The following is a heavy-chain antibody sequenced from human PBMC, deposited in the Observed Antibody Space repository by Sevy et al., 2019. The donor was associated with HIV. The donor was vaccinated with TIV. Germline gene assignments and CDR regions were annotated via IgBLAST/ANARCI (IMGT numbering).Heavy chain of an antibody. D-gene: IGHD3-22*01. CDR1: GYTLTKLS. Sequence: ASVKVSGKVSGYTLTKLSMHWVRQVGGKGREWMGSFDPEDGKRIYAQKFQGRFTMTEDTSTDTGYLDLNSLRTEDSAVYFCATTKDYYESSGDPFDYWGQGTLVTVSS. J-gene: IGHJ4*02. CDR3: ATTKDYYESSGDPFDY. V-gene: IGHV1-24*01. CDR2: FDPEDGKR.